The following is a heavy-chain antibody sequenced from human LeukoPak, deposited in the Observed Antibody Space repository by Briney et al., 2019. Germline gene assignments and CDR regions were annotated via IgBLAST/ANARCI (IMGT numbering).Heavy chain of an antibody. Sequence: GASVKVSCKASGYTFTSYDINWVRQATGQGLEWMGWMNPNSGNTGYAQKFQGRVTMTRNTSISTAYMELSSLRSEDTAVYYCARGGGRRGGLRSSSWYLPGKNHRFFDYWGQGTLVTVSS. J-gene: IGHJ4*02. D-gene: IGHD6-13*01. CDR1: GYTFTSYD. V-gene: IGHV1-8*01. CDR3: ARGGGRRGGLRSSSWYLPGKNHRFFDY. CDR2: MNPNSGNT.